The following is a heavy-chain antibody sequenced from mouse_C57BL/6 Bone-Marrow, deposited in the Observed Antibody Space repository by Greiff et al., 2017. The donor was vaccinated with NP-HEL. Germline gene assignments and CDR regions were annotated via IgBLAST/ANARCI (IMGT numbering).Heavy chain of an antibody. CDR3: ARHHYFDY. V-gene: IGHV1-19*01. CDR1: GYTFTDYY. Sequence: VQLQQSGPVLVKPGASVKMSCKASGYTFTDYYMNWVKQSHGKSLEWIGVVNPYNGGTSYNQKFKGKATLTVDKSSRTAYMELNSLTSEDSAVYYCARHHYFDYWGQGTTLTVSS. J-gene: IGHJ2*01. CDR2: VNPYNGGT.